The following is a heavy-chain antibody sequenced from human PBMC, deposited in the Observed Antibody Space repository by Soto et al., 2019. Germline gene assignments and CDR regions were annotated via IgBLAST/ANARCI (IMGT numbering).Heavy chain of an antibody. Sequence: SETLSLTCIVSGGSISSGSYYWSWIRQHPGKGLEWIGYIYYSGSTSYNPSLKSRVTISVDTSKNQFSLKLSSVTAADTAVYYCARRGYRYGYFDYWGQGTLVTVSS. CDR1: GGSISSGSYY. D-gene: IGHD5-18*01. CDR2: IYYSGST. V-gene: IGHV4-31*03. J-gene: IGHJ4*02. CDR3: ARRGYRYGYFDY.